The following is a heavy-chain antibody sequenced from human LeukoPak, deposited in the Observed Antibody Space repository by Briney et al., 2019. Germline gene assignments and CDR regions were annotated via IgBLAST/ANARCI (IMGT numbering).Heavy chain of an antibody. Sequence: GGSLRLSCVTSGFVFSNYWMGWVRQAPGQGLEGVANIKEDGGETYYVDSVKGRFTISRDNAKNSLDLQMNSLRDEDTAVYYCARRKEVQTTFDYWGQGTLVTVSS. CDR3: ARRKEVQTTFDY. V-gene: IGHV3-7*01. CDR2: IKEDGGET. J-gene: IGHJ4*02. CDR1: GFVFSNYW. D-gene: IGHD4/OR15-4a*01.